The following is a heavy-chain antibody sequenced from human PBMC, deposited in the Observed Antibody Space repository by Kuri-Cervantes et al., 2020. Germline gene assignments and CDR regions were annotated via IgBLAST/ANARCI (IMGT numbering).Heavy chain of an antibody. V-gene: IGHV3-21*01. CDR2: ISSSSSYI. CDR1: GFTFSSYS. D-gene: IGHD6-19*01. CDR3: AKDILGVAGTGDYYYYYGMDV. J-gene: IGHJ6*02. Sequence: GESLKISCAASGFTFSSYSMNWVRQAPGKGLEWVSSISSSSSYIYYADSVKGRFTISRDNAKNSLYLQMNSLRAEDTAVYYCAKDILGVAGTGDYYYYYGMDVWGQGTTVTVSS.